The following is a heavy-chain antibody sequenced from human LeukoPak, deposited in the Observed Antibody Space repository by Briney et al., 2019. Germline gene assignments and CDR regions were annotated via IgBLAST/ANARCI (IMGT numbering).Heavy chain of an antibody. V-gene: IGHV3-7*03. Sequence: GGSLRLSCAASGFALSSHWMTWVRQVPGRGPEWVADVNRDGSETYYLDSVKGRFTISKDNAKNSLYLQMNSLRAEDTALYHCARNNGMDVWGQGTTVIVSS. CDR2: VNRDGSET. J-gene: IGHJ6*02. CDR1: GFALSSHW. CDR3: ARNNGMDV.